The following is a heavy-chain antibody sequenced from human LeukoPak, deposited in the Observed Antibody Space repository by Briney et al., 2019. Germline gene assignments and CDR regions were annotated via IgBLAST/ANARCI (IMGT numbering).Heavy chain of an antibody. J-gene: IGHJ4*02. CDR1: GGSISSSSYC. Sequence: ETLSLTCTVSGGSISSSSYCWGWIRQPPGKGLEWVSVIYSDGTTTYSADSVKGRFTVSRHNSKNTLYLQMNGLTAGDTAVYYCARGYYGSGKYPGNLDYWGQGTLVTVSS. CDR3: ARGYYGSGKYPGNLDY. CDR2: IYSDGTTT. V-gene: IGHV3-66*01. D-gene: IGHD3-10*01.